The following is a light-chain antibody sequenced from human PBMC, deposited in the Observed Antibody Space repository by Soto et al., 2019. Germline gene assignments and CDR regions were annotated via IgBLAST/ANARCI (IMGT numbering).Light chain of an antibody. J-gene: IGKJ4*01. CDR3: QQFHNWPLT. CDR1: HNIGSN. Sequence: EIVMTQSPATLSVSPGERVTFSCRASHNIGSNLAWYQHKPGQAPSLLIYGASTGATGIPARFSGSGYGTEFTLTINSLQSEDFAVYYCQQFHNWPLTVGGGTKVDIK. V-gene: IGKV3-15*01. CDR2: GAS.